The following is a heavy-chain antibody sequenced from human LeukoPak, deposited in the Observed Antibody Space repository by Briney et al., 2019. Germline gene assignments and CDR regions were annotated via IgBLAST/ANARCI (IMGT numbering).Heavy chain of an antibody. D-gene: IGHD1-26*01. V-gene: IGHV3-74*01. Sequence: GGSLRLSCAASGFTFTPYWMHWVRQAPGKGLVWVARINNDGSSTNYADSVKGRFTISRDNAKNTLYLQMNSLRAEDTAVYYCAKDRGSYYCDYWGQGTLVTVSS. CDR3: AKDRGSYYCDY. J-gene: IGHJ4*02. CDR1: GFTFTPYW. CDR2: INNDGSST.